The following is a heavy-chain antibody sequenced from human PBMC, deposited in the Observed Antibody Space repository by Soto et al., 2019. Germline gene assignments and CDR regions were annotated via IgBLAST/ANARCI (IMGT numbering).Heavy chain of an antibody. V-gene: IGHV4-34*01. CDR2: INRSGRT. J-gene: IGHJ6*02. Sequence: SEALSLTCVDYGGSFSGYFWTWVRQAPGKGLEWIGEINRSGRTNTNPSLKSRISTSVDTSKNQFSLRLSSVTAADTAFYYCARGPRCINTSCSNDFYHFGLDVWGQGTSVTVSS. CDR1: GGSFSGYF. D-gene: IGHD2-2*01. CDR3: ARGPRCINTSCSNDFYHFGLDV.